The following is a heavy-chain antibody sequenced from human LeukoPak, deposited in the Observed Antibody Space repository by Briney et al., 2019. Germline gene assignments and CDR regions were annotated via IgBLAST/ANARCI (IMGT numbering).Heavy chain of an antibody. CDR3: ARGVGYDFWSGSNWFDP. J-gene: IGHJ5*02. CDR1: GGSISSSSYY. V-gene: IGHV4-39*01. Sequence: SETLSFTCTVSGGSISSSSYYWGWIRQPPGKGLEWIGSIYYSGSTYYNPSLKSRVTISVDTSKNQFSLKLSSVTAADTAVYYCARGVGYDFWSGSNWFDPWGQGTLVTVSS. D-gene: IGHD3-3*01. CDR2: IYYSGST.